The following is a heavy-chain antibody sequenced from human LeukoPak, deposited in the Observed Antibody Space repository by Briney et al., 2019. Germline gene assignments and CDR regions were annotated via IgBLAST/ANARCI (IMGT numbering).Heavy chain of an antibody. V-gene: IGHV3-30-3*01. J-gene: IGHJ4*02. CDR2: ISYDGSNK. CDR1: GFTFSSHA. D-gene: IGHD6-13*01. Sequence: GGSLRLSCAASGFTFSSHAMHWVRQAPGKGLEWVAVISYDGSNKYYADSVKGRFTISRDNSKNTLYLQMNSLRAEDTAVYYCARDAGSSHDYWGQGTLVTVSS. CDR3: ARDAGSSHDY.